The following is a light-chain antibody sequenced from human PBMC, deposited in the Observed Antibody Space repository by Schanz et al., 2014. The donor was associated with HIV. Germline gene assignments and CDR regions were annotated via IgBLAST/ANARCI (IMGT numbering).Light chain of an antibody. Sequence: EIVLTQSPGTLSLSPGERATLSCRASQSVRSNYLAWYQQKPGQAPRLLIYGASSRATGIPDTFSGSGSGTDFTLTISRLEPEDFAVYYCQQYGSSSYTFGQGTKLEIK. J-gene: IGKJ2*01. CDR3: QQYGSSSYT. V-gene: IGKV3-20*01. CDR2: GAS. CDR1: QSVRSNY.